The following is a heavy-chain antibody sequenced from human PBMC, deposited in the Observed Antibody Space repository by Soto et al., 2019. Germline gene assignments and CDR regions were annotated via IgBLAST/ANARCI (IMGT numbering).Heavy chain of an antibody. CDR3: MTLITDAAGSDLGDG. Sequence: EGQLVESGGGLVKPGGSLRLSCAASGFTVSNAWMTWVRQAPGKGLEWVAHIKSKPHGGTTEYAPAVKDRFTISRDDSTNMAYLQMNSLKSDDTAVYYCMTLITDAAGSDLGDGWGRGSLVTVSS. J-gene: IGHJ4*02. CDR2: IKSKPHGGTT. CDR1: GFTVSNAW. V-gene: IGHV3-15*05. D-gene: IGHD3-16*01.